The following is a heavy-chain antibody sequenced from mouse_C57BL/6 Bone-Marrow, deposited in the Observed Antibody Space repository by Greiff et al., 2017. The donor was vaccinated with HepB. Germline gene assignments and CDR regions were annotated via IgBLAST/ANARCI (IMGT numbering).Heavy chain of an antibody. CDR1: GYAFTNYL. Sequence: VKLMESGAELVRPGTSVKVSCKASGYAFTNYLIEWVKQRPGQGLEWIGVINPGSGGTNYNEKFKGKATLTADKSSSTAYMQLSSLTSEDSAVYFCARRSTGTFDYWGQGTTLTVSS. V-gene: IGHV1-54*01. CDR3: ARRSTGTFDY. CDR2: INPGSGGT. J-gene: IGHJ2*01. D-gene: IGHD1-1*01.